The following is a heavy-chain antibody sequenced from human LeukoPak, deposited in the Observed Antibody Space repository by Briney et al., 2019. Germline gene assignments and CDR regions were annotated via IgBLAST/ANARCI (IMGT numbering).Heavy chain of an antibody. V-gene: IGHV3-21*01. J-gene: IGHJ4*02. CDR3: ARGGGQDYYDSSGYYLDY. Sequence: GGSLRLSCAASGFTFSSYSMNWVRQAPGKGLEWVSSISSSSSYIYYADSVKGRFTISRDNAKNSLYLQMNSLRAEDTAVYYCARGGGQDYYDSSGYYLDYWGQGTLVTVSS. D-gene: IGHD3-22*01. CDR2: ISSSSSYI. CDR1: GFTFSSYS.